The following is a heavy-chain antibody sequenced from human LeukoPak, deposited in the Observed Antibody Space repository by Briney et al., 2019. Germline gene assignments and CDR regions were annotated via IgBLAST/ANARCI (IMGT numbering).Heavy chain of an antibody. V-gene: IGHV4-28*01. CDR2: IYYNGNT. D-gene: IGHD1-7*01. CDR1: GYAMSSSNW. J-gene: IGHJ5*02. CDR3: ARPGDWNSNWFDP. Sequence: SETLSLTCAVSGYAMSSSNWWGWIRQPPGKELEWIGYIYYNGNTDYNPSLKSRVTMSIHTSKNQFSLKLSSVTAADTAVYYCARPGDWNSNWFDPWGQGTLVTVSS.